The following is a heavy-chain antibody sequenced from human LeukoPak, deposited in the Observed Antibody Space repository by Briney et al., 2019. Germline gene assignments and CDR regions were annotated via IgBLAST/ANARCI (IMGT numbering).Heavy chain of an antibody. CDR2: IYYSGST. J-gene: IGHJ4*02. CDR1: GGSVSSGSYY. CDR3: ARVDCSGGSCYSVDY. D-gene: IGHD2-15*01. Sequence: PSETLSLTCTVSGGSVSSGSYYWSWIRQPPGKGLEWIGYIYYSGSTYYNPSLKSRVTISVDTSKNQFSLKLSSVTAADTAVYYCARVDCSGGSCYSVDYWGQGTLVTVSS. V-gene: IGHV4-61*01.